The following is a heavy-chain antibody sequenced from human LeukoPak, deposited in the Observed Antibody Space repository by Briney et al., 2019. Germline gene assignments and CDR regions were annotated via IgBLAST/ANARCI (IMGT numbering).Heavy chain of an antibody. CDR2: IYYSGST. D-gene: IGHD3-3*01. CDR3: ARGSSYYDFWSGYYTDDYYYYYMDV. J-gene: IGHJ6*03. V-gene: IGHV4-59*01. CDR1: GGSISSYY. Sequence: SETLSLTCTVSGGSISSYYWSWIRQPPGKGLEWIGYIYYSGSTNYNPSLKSRVTTSVDTSKNQFSLKLSSVTAADTAVYYCARGSSYYDFWSGYYTDDYYYYYMDVWGKGTTVTVSS.